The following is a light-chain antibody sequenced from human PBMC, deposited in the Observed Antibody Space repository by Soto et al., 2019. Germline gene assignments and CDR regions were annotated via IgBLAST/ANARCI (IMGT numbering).Light chain of an antibody. CDR1: QSVSSN. J-gene: IGKJ2*01. CDR3: QQYNNWSPYT. CDR2: GAS. Sequence: EIVMTQSPATLSVSPGERATLSCRASQSVSSNLAWYQQKPGQAPRLLIYGASTRATGIPARFSGSGSGTEFTLTISSLQSEDFSVYDCQQYNNWSPYTFGQGTKLESK. V-gene: IGKV3-15*01.